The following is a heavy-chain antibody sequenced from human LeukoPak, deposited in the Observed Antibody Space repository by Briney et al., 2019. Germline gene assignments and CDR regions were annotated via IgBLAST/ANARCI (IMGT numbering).Heavy chain of an antibody. CDR3: GGWFDAFDI. D-gene: IGHD2-15*01. Sequence: GGSLRLSCAASGFTFSSYSMNWVRQAPGKGLEWVSSISSSSGYIYYADSVKGRFTISRDNAKNSLYLQMNSLRAEDTAVYYCGGWFDAFDIWGQGTMVTVSS. CDR1: GFTFSSYS. CDR2: ISSSSGYI. J-gene: IGHJ3*02. V-gene: IGHV3-21*01.